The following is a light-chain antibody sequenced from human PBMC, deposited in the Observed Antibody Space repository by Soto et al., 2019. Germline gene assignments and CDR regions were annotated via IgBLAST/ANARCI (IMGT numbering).Light chain of an antibody. V-gene: IGKV3-15*01. CDR1: QSVSSK. CDR3: QQYNNWPRT. J-gene: IGKJ3*01. Sequence: EIVMTQSPATLSVSPGERATLSCRASQSVSSKLGWYQQKPGQAPRLLIYGASIRATGIPARFSGSGSGTEFTLTISSLQPEDFAVYYCQQYNNWPRTFGPGTKVDIK. CDR2: GAS.